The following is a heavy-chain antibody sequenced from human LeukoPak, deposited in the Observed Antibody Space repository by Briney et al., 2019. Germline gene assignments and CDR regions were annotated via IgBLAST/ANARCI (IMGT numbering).Heavy chain of an antibody. CDR1: XGXXXXXX. CDR3: ARGWYGGNYWYFDL. V-gene: IGHV4-59*01. Sequence: SETLSLTCTVXXGXXXXXXXXXXXXXXXXXXXXXXXXYYXGXTXXXPSLXSRVTXSVDTSKNQFSLNLTSVTAADTAVYYCARGWYGGNYWYFDLWGRGTLVTVSS. D-gene: IGHD4-23*01. CDR2: XYYXGXT. J-gene: IGHJ2*01.